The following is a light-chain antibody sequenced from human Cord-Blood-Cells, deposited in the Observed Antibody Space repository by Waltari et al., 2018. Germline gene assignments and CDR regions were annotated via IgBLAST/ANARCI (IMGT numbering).Light chain of an antibody. J-gene: IGKJ1*01. CDR1: QSVSSN. CDR2: GAS. V-gene: IGKV3-15*01. Sequence: EIVMPQSPATLSVSPGERATLSCRASQSVSSNLAWYQQNPGQAPRLLIYGASTRATGSPARFSGSGSGSEFTLTISSLQSEDCAVYYCQQYNNWPWTFGQGTKVEIK. CDR3: QQYNNWPWT.